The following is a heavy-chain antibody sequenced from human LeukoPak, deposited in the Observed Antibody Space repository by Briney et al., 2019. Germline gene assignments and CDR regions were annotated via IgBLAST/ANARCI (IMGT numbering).Heavy chain of an antibody. CDR1: GGSISSGAHY. CDR3: ARTKGGNSALDY. Sequence: SQTLSLTCTVSGGSISSGAHYWSWIRQPPGKGLEWIGYIRYSGSTYYNPSLKSRITMSVDTSKYQFSLTLSSVTAADPAVYYCARTKGGNSALDYWGQGFLVTVSS. CDR2: IRYSGST. V-gene: IGHV4-31*03. D-gene: IGHD4-23*01. J-gene: IGHJ4*02.